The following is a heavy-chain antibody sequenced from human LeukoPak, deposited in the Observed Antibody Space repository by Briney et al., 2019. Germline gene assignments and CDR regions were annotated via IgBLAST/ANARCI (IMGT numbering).Heavy chain of an antibody. CDR1: GYSISSGYY. CDR3: ARDTHDILTGYFDWFDP. V-gene: IGHV4-38-2*02. D-gene: IGHD3-9*01. J-gene: IGHJ5*02. Sequence: SETLSLTCTVSGYSISSGYYWGWIRQPPGKGLEWIGSIYHSGSTYYNPSLKSRVTISVDTSKNQFSLKLSSVTAADTAVYYCARDTHDILTGYFDWFDPWGQGTLVTVSS. CDR2: IYHSGST.